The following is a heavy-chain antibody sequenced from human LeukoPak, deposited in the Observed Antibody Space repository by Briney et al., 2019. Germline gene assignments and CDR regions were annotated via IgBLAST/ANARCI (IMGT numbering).Heavy chain of an antibody. J-gene: IGHJ4*02. Sequence: GGSLRLSCAASGFTLRSYTMNWVRQAPGKGLEWVSSIGISSNKIYYADSVKGRFIISRDNAKNSVYLQMNSLRAEDTAVYYCARGGVVPAATQHDYWGQGTLVTVSS. CDR3: ARGGVVPAATQHDY. CDR2: IGISSNKI. D-gene: IGHD2-2*01. V-gene: IGHV3-21*01. CDR1: GFTLRSYT.